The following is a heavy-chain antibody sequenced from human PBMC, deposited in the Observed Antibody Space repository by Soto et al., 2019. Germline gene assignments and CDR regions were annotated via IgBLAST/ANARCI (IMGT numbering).Heavy chain of an antibody. CDR2: IKKDGSEK. J-gene: IGHJ3*02. Sequence: GGSLRLSCAASGFTFSSYWMNWVRQAPGKGLEWVANIKKDGSEKYYVDSVKGRFTISRDNAKNSLYLQMNSLRAEDTAVYYCARSVGADAFDIWGQGTMVTVSS. CDR1: GFTFSSYW. D-gene: IGHD1-26*01. V-gene: IGHV3-7*01. CDR3: ARSVGADAFDI.